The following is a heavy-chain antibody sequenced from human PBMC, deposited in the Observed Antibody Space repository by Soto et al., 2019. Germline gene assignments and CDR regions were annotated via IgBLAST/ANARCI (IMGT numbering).Heavy chain of an antibody. CDR2: IYYSGRT. Sequence: SETLSLTXIVSGESISSSSYYWGWIRQPPGKGLEWIGSIYYSGRTYYNPSFKSRVTISIDTSKNQFSLKLSSVTATDTAVYHCARQRTTVVTQAYFDHWGQGALVTVSS. V-gene: IGHV4-39*01. CDR1: GESISSSSYY. CDR3: ARQRTTVVTQAYFDH. J-gene: IGHJ4*02. D-gene: IGHD2-21*02.